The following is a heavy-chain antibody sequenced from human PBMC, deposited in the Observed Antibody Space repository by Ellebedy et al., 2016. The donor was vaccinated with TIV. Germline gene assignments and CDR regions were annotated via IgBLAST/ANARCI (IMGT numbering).Heavy chain of an antibody. CDR2: ISYDGSNK. Sequence: GGSLRLSCAASGFTFSSYGMHWVRQAPGKGLEWVAVISYDGSNKYYADSVKSRFTISRDNSKNTLYLQMNSLRAEDTAVYYCAKEISGGYSYGYGGAVAYFDLWGRGTLVTVSS. V-gene: IGHV3-30*18. D-gene: IGHD5-18*01. J-gene: IGHJ2*01. CDR3: AKEISGGYSYGYGGAVAYFDL. CDR1: GFTFSSYG.